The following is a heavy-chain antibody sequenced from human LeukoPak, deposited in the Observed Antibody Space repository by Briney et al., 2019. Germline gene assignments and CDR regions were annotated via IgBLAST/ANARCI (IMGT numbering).Heavy chain of an antibody. J-gene: IGHJ5*02. Sequence: SETLSLTCTVSGGSRSSSRYYWGWIRQPPGKGLEWIGSIYYSGSTYYNPSLKSRVTISVDTPKNQFSLKLSSVTAADTAVYYCARHPYQLLWLSWFDPWGQGTLVTVSS. CDR1: GGSRSSSRYY. D-gene: IGHD2-2*01. CDR3: ARHPYQLLWLSWFDP. V-gene: IGHV4-39*01. CDR2: IYYSGST.